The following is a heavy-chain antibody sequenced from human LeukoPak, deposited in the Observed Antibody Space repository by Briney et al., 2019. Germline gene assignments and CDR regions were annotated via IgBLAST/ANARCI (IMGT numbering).Heavy chain of an antibody. J-gene: IGHJ4*02. CDR3: ARGRDGYNFLNRGEYYYFDY. CDR1: GGSISSSSYY. CDR2: IYYSGST. V-gene: IGHV4-39*07. Sequence: SETLPLTCTVSGGSISSSSYYWGWIRQPPGKGLEWIGSIYYSGSTYYNPSLKSRVTISVDTSKNQFSLRLNSVTAADTAVYYCARGRDGYNFLNRGEYYYFDYWGQGTLVTVSS. D-gene: IGHD5-24*01.